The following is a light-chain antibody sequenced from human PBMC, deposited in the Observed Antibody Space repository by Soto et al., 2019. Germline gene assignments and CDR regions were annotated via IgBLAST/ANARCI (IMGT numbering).Light chain of an antibody. Sequence: DIQLTQAPSFLSASAGDRVTITCRASQVISSYLAWYQQKPGKAPKLLIYAASTLQSGVPSRFSGSGSGTDFTLTISCLQSEDFATYYCQQYYSYPPTFGQGTKVDIK. V-gene: IGKV1-9*01. CDR3: QQYYSYPPT. CDR2: AAS. J-gene: IGKJ1*01. CDR1: QVISSY.